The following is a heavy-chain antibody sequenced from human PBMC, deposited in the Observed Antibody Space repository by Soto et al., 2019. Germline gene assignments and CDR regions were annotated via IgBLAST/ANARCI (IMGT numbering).Heavy chain of an antibody. CDR3: ARGLTLRGYYYYYMDV. V-gene: IGHV4-59*01. CDR1: GGSISSYY. CDR2: IYYSGST. D-gene: IGHD3-3*01. Sequence: PSETLSLTCTVSGGSISSYYWSWIRQPPGKGLEWIGYIYYSGSTNYNPSLKSRVTISVDTSKNQFSLKLSSVTAADTAVYYCARGLTLRGYYYYYMDVWGKGTTVTVSS. J-gene: IGHJ6*03.